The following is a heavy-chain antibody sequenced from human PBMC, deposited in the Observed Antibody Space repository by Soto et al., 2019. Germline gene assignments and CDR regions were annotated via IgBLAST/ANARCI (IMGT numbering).Heavy chain of an antibody. CDR1: GFTVSSNY. D-gene: IGHD3-9*01. CDR2: IYSGGST. J-gene: IGHJ3*02. Sequence: GGSLRLSCAASGFTVSSNYMSWVRQAPGKGLEWVSVIYSGGSTYYADSVKGRFTISRHNSKNTLYLQMNSLRAEDTAVYYCARENILTGNPAHAFDIWGQGTMVTVSS. CDR3: ARENILTGNPAHAFDI. V-gene: IGHV3-53*04.